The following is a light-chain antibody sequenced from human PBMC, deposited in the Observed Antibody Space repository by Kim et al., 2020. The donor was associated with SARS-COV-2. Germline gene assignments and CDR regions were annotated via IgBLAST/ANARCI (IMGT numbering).Light chain of an antibody. CDR3: QHYNSYSLT. Sequence: ASVGDRGTITCRASHAISDRLAWYQQKLGKAPKLLIYKASTLESGVPSRFSGSGSGTEFTLTINSLQPDDFATYYCQHYNSYSLTFGGGTKVDIK. V-gene: IGKV1-5*03. J-gene: IGKJ4*01. CDR2: KAS. CDR1: HAISDR.